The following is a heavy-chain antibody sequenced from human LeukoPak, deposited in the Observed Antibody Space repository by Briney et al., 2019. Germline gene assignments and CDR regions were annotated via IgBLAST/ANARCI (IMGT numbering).Heavy chain of an antibody. CDR1: GYTFTSYY. CDR2: INTNTGNP. V-gene: IGHV7-4-1*02. J-gene: IGHJ4*02. D-gene: IGHD2-2*01. CDR3: ARAYCSSTSCPPDY. Sequence: ASVKVSCKASGYTFTSYYMHWVRQAPGQGLEWMGWINTNTGNPTYAQGFTGRFVFSLDTSVSTAYLQISSLKAEDTAVYYCARAYCSSTSCPPDYWGQGTLVTVSS.